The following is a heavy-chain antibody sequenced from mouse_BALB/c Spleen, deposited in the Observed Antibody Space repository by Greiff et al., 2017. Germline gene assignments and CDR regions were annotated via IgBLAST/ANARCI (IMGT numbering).Heavy chain of an antibody. D-gene: IGHD2-4*01. J-gene: IGHJ2*01. Sequence: QVQLQQSGAELAKPGASVKMSCKASGYTFTSYWMHWVKQRPGQGLEWIGYINPSTGYTEYNQKFKDKATLTADKSSSTAYMQLSSLTSEDSAVYYCAYMIRGYWGQGTTLTVSS. V-gene: IGHV1-7*01. CDR3: AYMIRGY. CDR1: GYTFTSYW. CDR2: INPSTGYT.